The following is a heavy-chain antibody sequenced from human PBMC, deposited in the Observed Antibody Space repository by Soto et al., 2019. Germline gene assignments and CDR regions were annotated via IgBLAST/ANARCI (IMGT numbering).Heavy chain of an antibody. J-gene: IGHJ3*02. V-gene: IGHV3-21*01. CDR1: GFTFSSYS. Sequence: EVQLVESGGGLVKPGGSLRLSCAASGFTFSSYSMNWVRQAPGKGLEWVSSISSSSSYIYYEDSVKGRFTISRDNAKNSLYLQMNSLRAEDTAVYYCAEMIVAFIWGQGTMVTVSS. D-gene: IGHD3-22*01. CDR3: AEMIVAFI. CDR2: ISSSSSYI.